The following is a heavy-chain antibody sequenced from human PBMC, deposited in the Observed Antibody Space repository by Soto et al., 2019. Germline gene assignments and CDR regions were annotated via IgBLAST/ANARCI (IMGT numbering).Heavy chain of an antibody. CDR1: GGSISSSSYY. CDR3: ASGGVDTDYYYYYGMDV. Sequence: LSLTCTVSGGSISSSSYYWGWIRQPPGKGLEWIGSIYYSGSTYYNPSLKSRVTISVDTSKNQFSLKLSSVTAADTAVYYCASGGVDTDYYYYYGMDVWGQGTTVTVSS. D-gene: IGHD5-18*01. CDR2: IYYSGST. J-gene: IGHJ6*02. V-gene: IGHV4-39*01.